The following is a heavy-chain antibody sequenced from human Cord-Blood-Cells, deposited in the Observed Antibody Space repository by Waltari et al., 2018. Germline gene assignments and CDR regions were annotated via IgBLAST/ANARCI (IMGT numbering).Heavy chain of an antibody. D-gene: IGHD6-13*01. Sequence: QVQLVQCGAGVRTRGASGKGSCEASGYTFTRYDISSVGKATGPGLDWMGWMNPDSGNTGYAQKFQGRVTITRNTSRSTAYMELSSLRSEDTAVYYCARGGDSSSFQNDYWGQGTLVTVSS. J-gene: IGHJ4*02. CDR1: GYTFTRYD. CDR3: ARGGDSSSFQNDY. CDR2: MNPDSGNT. V-gene: IGHV1-8*01.